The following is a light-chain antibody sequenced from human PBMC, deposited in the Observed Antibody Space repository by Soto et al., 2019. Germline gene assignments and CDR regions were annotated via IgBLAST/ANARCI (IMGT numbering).Light chain of an antibody. J-gene: IGLJ7*01. V-gene: IGLV1-44*01. Sequence: QSVLTQPPSTSGTPGQSVTISCSGSNSNIERNPVNWYQKLPGTAPKLFIYNDYQRPSGVPDRFSGSKSGTSASLAISGLQSEDEADYYCEAWDDSLNGAVFGGGTQLTVL. CDR2: NDY. CDR3: EAWDDSLNGAV. CDR1: NSNIERNP.